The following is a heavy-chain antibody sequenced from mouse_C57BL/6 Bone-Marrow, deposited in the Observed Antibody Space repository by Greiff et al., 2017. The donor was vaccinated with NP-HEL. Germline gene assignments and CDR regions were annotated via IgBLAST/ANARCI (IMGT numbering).Heavy chain of an antibody. D-gene: IGHD1-1*01. J-gene: IGHJ4*01. CDR1: GYTFTSYG. V-gene: IGHV1-81*01. CDR3: ARPSYYYGSSYDYAMDY. CDR2: IYPRSGNT. Sequence: QVQLKESGAELARPGASVKLSCKASGYTFTSYGISWVKQRTGQGLEWIGEIYPRSGNTYYNEKFKGKATLTADKSSSTAYMELRSLTSEDSAVYFCARPSYYYGSSYDYAMDYWGQGTSVTVSS.